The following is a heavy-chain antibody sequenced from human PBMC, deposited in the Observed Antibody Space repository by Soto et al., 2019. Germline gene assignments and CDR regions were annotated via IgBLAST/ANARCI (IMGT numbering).Heavy chain of an antibody. Sequence: GGSLRLSCAASGFTFSSYGMHWVRQALGKGLEWVAVISYDGSNKYYADSVKGRFTISRDNSKNTLYLQMNSLRAEDTAVYYCATNIVATIGAFDYWGQGTLVTVSS. D-gene: IGHD5-12*01. CDR1: GFTFSSYG. CDR3: ATNIVATIGAFDY. J-gene: IGHJ4*02. V-gene: IGHV3-30*03. CDR2: ISYDGSNK.